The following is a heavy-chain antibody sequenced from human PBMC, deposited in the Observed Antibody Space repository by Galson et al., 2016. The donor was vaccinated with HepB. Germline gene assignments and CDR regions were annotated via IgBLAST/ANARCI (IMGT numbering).Heavy chain of an antibody. CDR3: AKDRRYFGSGFDS. Sequence: SLRPSCAASGFTLSNPALSWVRQAPGEGVEGVSGVRTGDGGVTFYADSVKGRFTISRDNSKNTVYLQMNSLGAEDAAIYYCAKDRRYFGSGFDSWGPGTLVTVSS. J-gene: IGHJ4*02. D-gene: IGHD3-10*01. V-gene: IGHV3-23*01. CDR1: GFTLSNPA. CDR2: VRTGDGGVT.